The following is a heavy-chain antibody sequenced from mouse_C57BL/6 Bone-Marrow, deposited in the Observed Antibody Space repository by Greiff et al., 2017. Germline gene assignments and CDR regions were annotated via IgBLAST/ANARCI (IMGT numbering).Heavy chain of an antibody. D-gene: IGHD2-2*01. Sequence: EVQLQQSGPELVKPGASVKISCTASGYSFTGYYMNWVKQSPEKSLEWIGEINPSTGGTTYNQKFKAKATLTADKSSNTAYMQLKRLTSEVSAVYYCARDGYGGFAFWGQGTLVTVSA. CDR2: INPSTGGT. J-gene: IGHJ3*01. V-gene: IGHV1-42*01. CDR1: GYSFTGYY. CDR3: ARDGYGGFAF.